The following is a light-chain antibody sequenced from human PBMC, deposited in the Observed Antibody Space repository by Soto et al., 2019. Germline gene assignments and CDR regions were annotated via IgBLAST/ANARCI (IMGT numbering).Light chain of an antibody. J-gene: IGKJ4*01. CDR3: QQYDNLRLT. CDR1: QDTSNY. V-gene: IGKV1-33*01. Sequence: DIQMTQSPSSLSASVGDRVTITCQASQDTSNYLNWYQQKPGQAPKLLIYDASNLETGVPSRFSGSGSGTDFTFTISSLQPEDIATYYCQQYDNLRLTVGGWTKVEIK. CDR2: DAS.